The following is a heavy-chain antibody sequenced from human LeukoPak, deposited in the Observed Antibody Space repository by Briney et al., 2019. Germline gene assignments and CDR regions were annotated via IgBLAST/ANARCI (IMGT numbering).Heavy chain of an antibody. Sequence: GGSLRLSCAASGFTFSRYGMSWVRQAPGKGLEWVASISAVSGSTWYQDSVKGRFTISRDNSKNTLFVQMDSLRAEDTAIYYCTKAAYGDYVNWFDPWGQGTLVTVSS. V-gene: IGHV3-23*01. CDR2: ISAVSGST. D-gene: IGHD4-17*01. CDR1: GFTFSRYG. J-gene: IGHJ5*02. CDR3: TKAAYGDYVNWFDP.